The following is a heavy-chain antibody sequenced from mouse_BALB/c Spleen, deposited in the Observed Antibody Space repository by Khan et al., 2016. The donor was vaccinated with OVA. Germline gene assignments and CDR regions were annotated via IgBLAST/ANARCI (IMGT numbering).Heavy chain of an antibody. J-gene: IGHJ3*01. Sequence: EVQLQESGTVLARPGASVKMSCKASGYSFTSYLIHWVKQRPGQDLEWIGDIYPGNSDTTYNRKFKDKAKLTAGTSANTAYMELSSLTNEEFAVDYGARGGYSSFAFWGQGTLVTVSA. V-gene: IGHV1-5*01. CDR2: IYPGNSDT. D-gene: IGHD1-3*01. CDR3: ARGGYSSFAF. CDR1: GYSFTSYL.